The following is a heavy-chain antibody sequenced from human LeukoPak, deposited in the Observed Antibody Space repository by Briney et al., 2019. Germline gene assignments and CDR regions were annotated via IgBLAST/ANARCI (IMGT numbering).Heavy chain of an antibody. D-gene: IGHD1-26*01. CDR2: IRSNAYGGTT. V-gene: IGHV3-49*04. J-gene: IGHJ4*02. CDR3: TRGRIVGNPLDY. CDR1: GFTFGDYA. Sequence: GGSLRLSCTASGFTFGDYAMSWVRQAPGKGLEWVGFIRSNAYGGTTEYAASVKGRFTISRDDSKSIAYLQMNSLKTEDTAVYYCTRGRIVGNPLDYWGQGTLVTVSS.